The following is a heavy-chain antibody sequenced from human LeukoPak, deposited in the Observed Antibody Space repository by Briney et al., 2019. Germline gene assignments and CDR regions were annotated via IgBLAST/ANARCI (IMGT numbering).Heavy chain of an antibody. Sequence: ASVKVSCKASGYTFTGYYMHWVRQAPGQGLEWMGWINPNSGGTNYAQKLQGRVTMTTDTSTSTAYMELRSLRSDDTAVYYCARAVLGGTIIHHYYYMDVWGKGTTVTVSS. CDR3: ARAVLGGTIIHHYYYMDV. CDR2: INPNSGGT. CDR1: GYTFTGYY. V-gene: IGHV1-2*02. J-gene: IGHJ6*03. D-gene: IGHD1-7*01.